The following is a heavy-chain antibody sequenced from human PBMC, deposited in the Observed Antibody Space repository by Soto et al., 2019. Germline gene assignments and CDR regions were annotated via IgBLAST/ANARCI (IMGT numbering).Heavy chain of an antibody. V-gene: IGHV3-9*01. J-gene: IGHJ6*02. CDR3: AKDIRDCGGDCYSDLAGMDV. CDR1: GFTFDDYA. Sequence: GGSLRLSCAASGFTFDDYAMHWVRQAPRKGLEWVSGISWNSGSIGYADSVKGRFTISRDNAKNSLYLQMNSLRAEDTALYYCAKDIRDCGGDCYSDLAGMDVWGQGTTVTVSS. D-gene: IGHD2-21*02. CDR2: ISWNSGSI.